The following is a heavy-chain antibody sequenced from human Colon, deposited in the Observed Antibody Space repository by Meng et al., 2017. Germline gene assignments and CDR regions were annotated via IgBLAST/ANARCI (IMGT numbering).Heavy chain of an antibody. D-gene: IGHD5-18*01. CDR1: GDSVSSNTAA. CDR3: ARDHGYSYGLPLDY. Sequence: QVQLQQSCPGRMKPSQPPSRTGVFSGDSVSSNTAAWNWIRQSPSRGLEWLGRTYYRSKWYNEYAVSVKSRMTFNADTSKNQVSLQVNSVTPEDTAVYYCARDHGYSYGLPLDYWGQGILVTVSS. V-gene: IGHV6-1*01. J-gene: IGHJ4*02. CDR2: TYYRSKWYN.